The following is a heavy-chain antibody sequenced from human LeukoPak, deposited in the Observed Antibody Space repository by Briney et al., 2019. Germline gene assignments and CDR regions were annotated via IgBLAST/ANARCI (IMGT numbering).Heavy chain of an antibody. CDR1: GYTFTGYY. Sequence: RASVKVSCKASGYTFTGYYMHWVRQAPGQGLEWMGWINPNSGGTNYAQKFQGRVTMTRDTSISTAYMELSRLRSDDTAVYYCARGSVQSYIVVVPAAINYMDVWGKGTTVTVSS. V-gene: IGHV1-2*02. D-gene: IGHD2-2*01. CDR3: ARGSVQSYIVVVPAAINYMDV. CDR2: INPNSGGT. J-gene: IGHJ6*03.